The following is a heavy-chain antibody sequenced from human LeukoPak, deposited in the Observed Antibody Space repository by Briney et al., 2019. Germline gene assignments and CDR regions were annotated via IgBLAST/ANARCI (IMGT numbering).Heavy chain of an antibody. CDR2: IYTSGST. V-gene: IGHV4-61*02. D-gene: IGHD6-13*01. CDR1: GGSISSGSYY. CDR3: ARTVVIAAAGLDY. J-gene: IGHJ4*02. Sequence: SQTLSLTCTVSGGSISSGSYYWSWIRQPAGKGLEWIGRIYTSGSTNYNPSLKSRVTISVDTSKNQFSLKLSSVTAADTAVYYCARTVVIAAAGLDYWGQGTLVTVSS.